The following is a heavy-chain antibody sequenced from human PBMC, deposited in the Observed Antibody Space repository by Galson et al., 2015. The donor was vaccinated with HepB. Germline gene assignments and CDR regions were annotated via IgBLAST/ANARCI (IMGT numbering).Heavy chain of an antibody. Sequence: SLRLSCAASGFTFQTSAIHWVRQAPGKGLEWVAVISYDGHSKYYGDSVKGRFAISRDNSKNTLYLQMNTLRAEDTAVYFCARDRFYDSTGLIDYWVQGTLFTVSS. D-gene: IGHD3-22*01. CDR1: GFTFQTSA. V-gene: IGHV3-30*09. CDR2: ISYDGHSK. CDR3: ARDRFYDSTGLIDY. J-gene: IGHJ4*02.